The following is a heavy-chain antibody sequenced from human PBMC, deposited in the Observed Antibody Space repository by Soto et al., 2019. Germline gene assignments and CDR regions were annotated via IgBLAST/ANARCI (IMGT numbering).Heavy chain of an antibody. V-gene: IGHV3-30-3*01. CDR1: GFTFSSYA. Sequence: PGGSLRLSCAASGFTFSSYAMHWVRQAPGKGLEWVAVISYDGSNKYFSDSVKGRFTISRDNSKNTRYLQMNSLRAEDTAVYYCARMEVRGSHYYYCMDVWGQGTTVTVSS. CDR3: ARMEVRGSHYYYCMDV. CDR2: ISYDGSNK. J-gene: IGHJ6*02. D-gene: IGHD3-10*01.